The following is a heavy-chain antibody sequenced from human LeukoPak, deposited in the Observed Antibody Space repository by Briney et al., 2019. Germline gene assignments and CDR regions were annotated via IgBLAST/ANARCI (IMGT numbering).Heavy chain of an antibody. D-gene: IGHD6-6*01. Sequence: GRSLRLSCAASGFTFSSYAMHWVRQAPGKGLEWVAVISYDGSNKYYADSVKGRFTISRDNSKNTLYLQMNSLRAEDTAVYYCARERPREVAAYYFDYWGQGTLVTVSS. CDR2: ISYDGSNK. CDR3: ARERPREVAAYYFDY. V-gene: IGHV3-30-3*01. CDR1: GFTFSSYA. J-gene: IGHJ4*02.